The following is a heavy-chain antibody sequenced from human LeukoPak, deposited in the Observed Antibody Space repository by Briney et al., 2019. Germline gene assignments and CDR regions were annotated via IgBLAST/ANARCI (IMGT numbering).Heavy chain of an antibody. CDR1: GFSFGIYW. Sequence: GGSLRLSCEGTGFSFGIYWMSWVRQAPGKGLEWVANINEDGSEKYYVDSVKGRFTISRDNGKNALYLQMNSLRAEDTAVYYCARHRTASDYWGQGTLVTVSS. V-gene: IGHV3-7*01. D-gene: IGHD3-16*02. CDR3: ARHRTASDY. J-gene: IGHJ4*02. CDR2: INEDGSEK.